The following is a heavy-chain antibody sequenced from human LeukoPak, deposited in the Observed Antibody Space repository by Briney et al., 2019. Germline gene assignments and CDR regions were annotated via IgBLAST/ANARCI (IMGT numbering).Heavy chain of an antibody. CDR3: ARISTGGADY. D-gene: IGHD2-21*01. CDR2: ISSNGGST. CDR1: GFTFSSDA. J-gene: IGHJ4*02. Sequence: PGGSLRLSCAASGFTFSSDAMHWVRQAPGKGLELVSAISSNGGSTYYANSVKGRFTISRDNSKNTLYLQMGSLRAEDKAVYYCARISTGGADYWGQGTLVTVSS. V-gene: IGHV3-64*01.